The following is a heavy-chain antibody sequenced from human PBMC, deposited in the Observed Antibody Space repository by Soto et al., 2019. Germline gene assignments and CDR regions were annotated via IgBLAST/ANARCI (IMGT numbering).Heavy chain of an antibody. CDR3: ARETVVVPAAIHVRAFDI. V-gene: IGHV1-46*01. Sequence: GASVKVSCKASGYTFTSYYMHWVRQAPGQGLEWMGIINPSGGSTSYAQKFQGRVTMTRDTSTSTVYMELSSLRSEDTAVYYCARETVVVPAAIHVRAFDIWGQGTMVTVSS. J-gene: IGHJ3*02. CDR1: GYTFTSYY. CDR2: INPSGGST. D-gene: IGHD2-2*01.